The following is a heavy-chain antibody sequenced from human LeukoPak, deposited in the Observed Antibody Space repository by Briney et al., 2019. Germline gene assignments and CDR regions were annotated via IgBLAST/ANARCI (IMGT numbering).Heavy chain of an antibody. V-gene: IGHV1-18*01. J-gene: IGHJ5*02. D-gene: IGHD3-3*01. CDR1: GYTFTSYG. CDR3: ARDQGKRFLEWLLYSYNWFDP. Sequence: ASVKVSCKASGYTFTSYGISWVRQAPGQGLEWMGWISAYNGNTNYAQKLQGRVTMTTDTSTSTAYMELRSLRSDDTAVYYCARDQGKRFLEWLLYSYNWFDPWGQGTLVTVSS. CDR2: ISAYNGNT.